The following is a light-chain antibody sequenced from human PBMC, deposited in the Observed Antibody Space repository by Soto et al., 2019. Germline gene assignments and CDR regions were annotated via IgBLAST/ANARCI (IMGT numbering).Light chain of an antibody. CDR2: GGS. Sequence: EIVLTQSPGTLSLSPGDRAALSCRASQSVSSSYLAWYQQKPGQAPRLLIYGGSTRVTGIPDRFSGSGSGTDFTLTISRLEPEDFAVYYCQQYGRSPPFIFGPGTKVDIK. J-gene: IGKJ3*01. CDR3: QQYGRSPPFI. V-gene: IGKV3-20*01. CDR1: QSVSSSY.